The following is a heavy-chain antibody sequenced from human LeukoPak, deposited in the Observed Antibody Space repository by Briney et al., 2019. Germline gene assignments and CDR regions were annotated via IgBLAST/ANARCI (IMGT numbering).Heavy chain of an antibody. D-gene: IGHD5-18*01. V-gene: IGHV4-38-2*02. CDR1: GYSISSGYY. CDR2: IYHSGST. CDR3: ARGYSYGYPNWFDP. J-gene: IGHJ5*02. Sequence: PSETLSLTCTVSGYSISSGYYWGWIRQPPGKGLGWIGSIYHSGSTYYNPSLKSRVTISVDTSKNQFSLKLSSVTAADTAVYYCARGYSYGYPNWFDPWGQGTLVTVSS.